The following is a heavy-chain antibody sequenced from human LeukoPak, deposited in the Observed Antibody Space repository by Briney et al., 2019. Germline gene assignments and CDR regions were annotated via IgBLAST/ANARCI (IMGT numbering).Heavy chain of an antibody. CDR3: ARRLLPQQGSSYFDS. J-gene: IGHJ4*02. D-gene: IGHD1-1*01. CDR1: GGSISSYY. Sequence: QASETLSLTCTVSGGSISSYYWSWIRQPAGKGLEWIGRIYTSGSTNYNPSLKSRVTMSVDTSKNQFSLKLSSVTAADTAVYYCARRLLPQQGSSYFDSWGQGTLVTVSS. CDR2: IYTSGST. V-gene: IGHV4-4*07.